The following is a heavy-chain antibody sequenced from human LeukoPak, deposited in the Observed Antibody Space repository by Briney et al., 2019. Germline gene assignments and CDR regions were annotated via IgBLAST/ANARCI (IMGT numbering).Heavy chain of an antibody. CDR3: AKGYDTFDY. CDR2: MSYDESNK. D-gene: IGHD3-22*01. Sequence: PGRSLRLSCAASGFTFSSYGMHWVRQAPGKGLEWVAVMSYDESNKYYADSVKGRFTISRDNSKNTLYLQMNSLRAEDTAVYYCAKGYDTFDYWGQGTLVTVSS. J-gene: IGHJ4*02. CDR1: GFTFSSYG. V-gene: IGHV3-30*18.